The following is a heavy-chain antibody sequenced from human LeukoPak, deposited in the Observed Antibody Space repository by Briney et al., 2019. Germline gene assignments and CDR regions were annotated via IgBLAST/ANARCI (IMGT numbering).Heavy chain of an antibody. CDR3: ARDDCSSTSCYHGWFDG. V-gene: IGHV1-2*02. J-gene: IGHJ5*01. Sequence: ASVKVSCEASGYTFTGYYMHWVRQAPGQGLEWMGWINPNSGGTNYAQKFQGRVTMTRDTSISTAYMELSRLRSDDTALYYCARDDCSSTSCYHGWFDGWGNGTPVTV. D-gene: IGHD2-2*01. CDR2: INPNSGGT. CDR1: GYTFTGYY.